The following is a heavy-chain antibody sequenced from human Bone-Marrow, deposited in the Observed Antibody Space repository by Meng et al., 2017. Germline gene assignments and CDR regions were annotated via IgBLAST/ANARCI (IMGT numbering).Heavy chain of an antibody. D-gene: IGHD6-13*01. CDR2: IYPGDSDT. Sequence: GGSLRLSCKGSGYSFTSYWIGWVRQMPGKGLEWMGIIYPGDSDTRYSPSFQGQVTISADKSISTAYLQWSSLKASDTAMYYCARPQGYSSSWGISAFDIWGQGTKVTVSS. V-gene: IGHV5-51*01. J-gene: IGHJ3*02. CDR3: ARPQGYSSSWGISAFDI. CDR1: GYSFTSYW.